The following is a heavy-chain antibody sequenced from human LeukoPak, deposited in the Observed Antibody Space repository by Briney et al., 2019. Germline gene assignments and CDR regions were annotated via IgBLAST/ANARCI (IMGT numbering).Heavy chain of an antibody. J-gene: IGHJ5*02. CDR2: ISGSGGST. CDR1: GFTFSSYA. D-gene: IGHD4-17*01. CDR3: AKDLPGTVTTYLGWFDP. Sequence: GGSLRLSCAASGFTFSSYAVSWVRQAPGKGLEWVSAISGSGGSTYYADSVKGRFTISRDNSKNTLYLQMNSLRAEDTAVYYCAKDLPGTVTTYLGWFDPWGQGTLVTVSS. V-gene: IGHV3-23*01.